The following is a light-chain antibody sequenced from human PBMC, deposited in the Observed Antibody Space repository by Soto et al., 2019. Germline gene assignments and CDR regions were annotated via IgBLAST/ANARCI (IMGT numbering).Light chain of an antibody. J-gene: IGKJ1*01. V-gene: IGKV3-20*01. CDR1: QSISSNF. CDR3: QQYGGSPRT. Sequence: EIVLTQSPGTLSLSPGEGATLSCRAGQSISSNFLAWYQQKRGQAPRLLIHGASNRATGIPDRFSGSGSGTDFTLTITRLEPEDFAVYYCQQYGGSPRTFGQGTKVEVK. CDR2: GAS.